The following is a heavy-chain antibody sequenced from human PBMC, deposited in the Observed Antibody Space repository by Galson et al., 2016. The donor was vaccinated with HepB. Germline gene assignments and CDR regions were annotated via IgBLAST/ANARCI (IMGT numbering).Heavy chain of an antibody. CDR3: AKDYSGSYPIYYFDY. CDR2: IWYDGSNK. D-gene: IGHD1-26*01. V-gene: IGHV3-33*06. Sequence: SLRLSCAASGFSFSNYGMHWVRQAPGKGLEWVAVIWYDGSNKYYADSVKGRLTISRDNSKNTLYLQMNSLRAEDTAVYFCAKDYSGSYPIYYFDYWGQGTLVTVPS. CDR1: GFSFSNYG. J-gene: IGHJ4*02.